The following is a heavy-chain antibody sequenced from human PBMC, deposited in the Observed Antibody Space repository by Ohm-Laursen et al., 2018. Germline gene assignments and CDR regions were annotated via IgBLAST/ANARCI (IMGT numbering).Heavy chain of an antibody. CDR1: GFTVSSNY. J-gene: IGHJ4*02. CDR3: VTDDGPRRTTSVH. Sequence: GSLRLSCAASGFTVSSNYMTWVRQAPEKGLEWVAVIYSGDTTYYRDSVKGRLTISRDNSKNILYLQMNSLRAEDTAMYYCVTDDGPRRTTSVHWGQGTLVTVSS. V-gene: IGHV3-53*01. CDR2: IYSGDTT. D-gene: IGHD1-14*01.